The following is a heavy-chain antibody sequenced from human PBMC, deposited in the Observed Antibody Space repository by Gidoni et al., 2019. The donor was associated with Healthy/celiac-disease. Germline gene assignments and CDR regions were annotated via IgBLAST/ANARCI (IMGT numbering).Heavy chain of an antibody. V-gene: IGHV1-69*01. CDR3: ASRTGIAVAEDYFDY. CDR1: GGTFSSYA. CDR2: IIPIFGTA. D-gene: IGHD6-19*01. J-gene: IGHJ4*02. Sequence: VQLVQSGAEVQKPGSSVKASCTASGGTFSSYAIRWVRQAPGQGLEWMGGIIPIFGTANYAQKFQGRVTITADESTSTAYMELSSLRSEDTAVYYCASRTGIAVAEDYFDYWGQGTLVTVSS.